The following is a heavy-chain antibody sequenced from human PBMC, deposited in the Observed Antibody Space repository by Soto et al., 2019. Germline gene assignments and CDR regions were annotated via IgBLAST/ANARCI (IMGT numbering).Heavy chain of an antibody. D-gene: IGHD1-7*01. CDR1: GGTFSSYA. J-gene: IGHJ4*02. CDR2: IIPIFGTA. CDR3: ARNSPGQIPGRFDY. Sequence: QVQLVQSGAEVKKPGSSVKVSCKASGGTFSSYAISWVRQAPGQGLEWMGGIIPIFGTANYAQKFQVRVTITADESTSTAYMELSSLRSEDTAVYYCARNSPGQIPGRFDYWGQGTLVTVSS. V-gene: IGHV1-69*01.